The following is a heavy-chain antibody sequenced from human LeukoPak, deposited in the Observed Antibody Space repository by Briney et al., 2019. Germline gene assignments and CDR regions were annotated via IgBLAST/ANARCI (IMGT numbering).Heavy chain of an antibody. V-gene: IGHV1-8*03. Sequence: ASVKVSCKASGYSFTNYDINWVRQATGQGLEWMGWMNPKSGDTGYSQKFQGRVFITRDTSINTAYMELNRLRSDDTAVYYCARGRGGRAVYYFDYWGQGTLVTISS. CDR2: MNPKSGDT. CDR3: ARGRGGRAVYYFDY. J-gene: IGHJ4*02. D-gene: IGHD3-16*01. CDR1: GYSFTNYD.